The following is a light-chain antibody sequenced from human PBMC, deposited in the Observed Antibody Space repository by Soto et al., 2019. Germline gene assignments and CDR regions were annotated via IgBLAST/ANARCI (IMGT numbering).Light chain of an antibody. J-gene: IGKJ1*01. Sequence: DIQMTQSPSTLSESVGDRVTIICRASQTISTWLAWYQQKPGKAPKLLIHRASSLGTGVPSRFSGSGSGTEFTLTISSLQPDDFATYYCQQYNNYWTFGQGTRVEIK. CDR2: RAS. V-gene: IGKV1-5*03. CDR3: QQYNNYWT. CDR1: QTISTW.